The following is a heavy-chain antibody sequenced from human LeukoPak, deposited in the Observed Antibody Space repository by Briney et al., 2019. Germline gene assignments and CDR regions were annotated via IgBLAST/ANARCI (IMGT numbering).Heavy chain of an antibody. V-gene: IGHV1-2*02. CDR2: INPNSGGT. CDR1: GYTFTGYY. J-gene: IGHJ5*02. Sequence: GASVKVSCKASGYTFTGYYMHWVRQAPGQGLEWMGWINPNSGGTNYAQKFQGRVTMTRDTSISTAYMELSRLRSDDTAVYYCARERSETTNWFDPWGQGPLVTVSS. D-gene: IGHD1-1*01. CDR3: ARERSETTNWFDP.